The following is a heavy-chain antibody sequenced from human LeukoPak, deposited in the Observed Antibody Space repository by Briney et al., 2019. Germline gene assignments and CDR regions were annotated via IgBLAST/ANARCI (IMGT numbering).Heavy chain of an antibody. Sequence: SETLSLTCGVSGSSITSDYYWDWIRQSPEKGLEWIGTIHHGGNRFYNPSLLTRLTMSVDTSNNHFSLRLSSVTAADTALYFCARHFDHPTAYFDSWGQGSLVTVSS. CDR1: GSSITSDYY. V-gene: IGHV4-38-2*01. D-gene: IGHD1-14*01. CDR2: IHHGGNR. J-gene: IGHJ4*02. CDR3: ARHFDHPTAYFDS.